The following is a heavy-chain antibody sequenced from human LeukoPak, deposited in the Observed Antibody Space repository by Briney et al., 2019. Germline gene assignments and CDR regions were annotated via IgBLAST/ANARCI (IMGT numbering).Heavy chain of an antibody. CDR2: ISSSSSYI. J-gene: IGHJ6*02. V-gene: IGHV3-21*01. D-gene: IGHD3-3*01. CDR1: GFTFSSYS. CDR3: ARGQYDFWSGYYMADPYYYYGMGV. Sequence: GGSLRLSCAASGFTFSSYSMNWVRQAPGKGLEWVSSISSSSSYIYYADSVKGRFTISRDNAKNSLYLQMNSLRAEDTAVYYCARGQYDFWSGYYMADPYYYYGMGVWGQGTTVTVSS.